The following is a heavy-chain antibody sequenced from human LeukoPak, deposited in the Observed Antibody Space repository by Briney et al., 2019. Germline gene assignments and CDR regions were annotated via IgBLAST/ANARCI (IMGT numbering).Heavy chain of an antibody. Sequence: GGSLRLSCAASGFTFSSYAMSWVRQAPGKGLDWVSSISGRGGSTYYADSVKGRFTISRDNSKNTLYLQMNSLRAEDTALYYCAKNLDGYNFNAFDIWGQGTVVTVSS. D-gene: IGHD5-24*01. CDR3: AKNLDGYNFNAFDI. CDR2: ISGRGGST. V-gene: IGHV3-23*01. CDR1: GFTFSSYA. J-gene: IGHJ3*02.